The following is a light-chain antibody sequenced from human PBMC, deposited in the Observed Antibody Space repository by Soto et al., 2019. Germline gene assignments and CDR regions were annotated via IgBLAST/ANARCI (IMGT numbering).Light chain of an antibody. CDR3: SSYTSSSTYV. Sequence: QSALTQPASVSGSPGQSIAISCTGTSSDVGGYNYVSWYQQHPGKTPKLMICDVSNRPSGVSNRSSGSKSGNTASLTISGLQAEYEAEYYCSSYTSSSTYVFGNGTKLTVL. CDR2: DVS. CDR1: SSDVGGYNY. J-gene: IGLJ1*01. V-gene: IGLV2-14*03.